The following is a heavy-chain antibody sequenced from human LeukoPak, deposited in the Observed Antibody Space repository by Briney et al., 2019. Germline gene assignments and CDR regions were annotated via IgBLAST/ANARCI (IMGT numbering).Heavy chain of an antibody. D-gene: IGHD3-16*01. CDR1: GGSISSGSYY. CDR3: ARDRRLWGSTQIDI. Sequence: SQTLSLTCTVSGGSISSGSYYWSWIRQPAGKGLEWIGRIYTSGSTNYNPSLKSRVTISVDTSKNQFSLKLSSVTAADTVVYYCARDRRLWGSTQIDIWGQGTMVTVSS. J-gene: IGHJ3*02. CDR2: IYTSGST. V-gene: IGHV4-61*02.